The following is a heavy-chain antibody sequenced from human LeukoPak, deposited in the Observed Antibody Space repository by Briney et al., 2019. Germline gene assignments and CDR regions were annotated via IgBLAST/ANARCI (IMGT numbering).Heavy chain of an antibody. CDR2: INPNSGGT. D-gene: IGHD3-16*02. V-gene: IGHV1-2*02. CDR1: GYTFSNYD. J-gene: IGHJ3*02. CDR3: ARDGGDYDYVWGSYRFDAFDI. Sequence: ASVKVSCKASGYTFSNYDINWVRQATGQGLEWMGWINPNSGGTNYAQKFQGRVTMTRDTSISTAYMELSRLRSDDTAVYYCARDGGDYDYVWGSYRFDAFDIWGQGTMVTVSS.